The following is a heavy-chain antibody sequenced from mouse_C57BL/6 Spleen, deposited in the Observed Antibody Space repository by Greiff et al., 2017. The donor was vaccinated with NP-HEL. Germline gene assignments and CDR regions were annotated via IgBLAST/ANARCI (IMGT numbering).Heavy chain of an antibody. D-gene: IGHD3-3*01. Sequence: VQLQQPGAELVMPGASVKLSCKASGYTFTSYWMHWVKQRPGQGLEWIGEIDPSDSYTNYNQKFKGKSTLTVDKSSSTAYMQLSSLTSEDSAVYYCAGGHAMDYWGQGTSVTVSS. V-gene: IGHV1-69*01. CDR1: GYTFTSYW. J-gene: IGHJ4*01. CDR2: IDPSDSYT. CDR3: AGGHAMDY.